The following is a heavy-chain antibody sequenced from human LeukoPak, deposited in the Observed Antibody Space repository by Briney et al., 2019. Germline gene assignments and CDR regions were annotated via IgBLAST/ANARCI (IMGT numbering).Heavy chain of an antibody. Sequence: SETLSLTCAVYGGSFSGYYWSWIRQPPGKGQEWIGEINHSGSTNYNPPLKSRVTISVDTSKNQFSLKLSSVTAADTAVHYCARGTSSTRITMIVVVRKYFDYWGQGTLVTVSS. CDR1: GGSFSGYY. CDR2: INHSGST. CDR3: ARGTSSTRITMIVVVRKYFDY. D-gene: IGHD3-22*01. V-gene: IGHV4-34*01. J-gene: IGHJ4*02.